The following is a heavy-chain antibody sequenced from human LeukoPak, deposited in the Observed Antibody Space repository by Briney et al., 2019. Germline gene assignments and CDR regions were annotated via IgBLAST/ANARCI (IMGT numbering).Heavy chain of an antibody. Sequence: GGSLRLSCAASGFTFSDYWMHWVRQAPGKGLVWVSRISDGSRVTYADSVKGRFTISRDNAKNSLYLQMNSLRAEDTAVYSCARVNDYDSGSLYRPIDYWGQGTLVTVSS. V-gene: IGHV3-74*01. D-gene: IGHD3-10*01. J-gene: IGHJ4*02. CDR1: GFTFSDYW. CDR3: ARVNDYDSGSLYRPIDY. CDR2: ISDGSRV.